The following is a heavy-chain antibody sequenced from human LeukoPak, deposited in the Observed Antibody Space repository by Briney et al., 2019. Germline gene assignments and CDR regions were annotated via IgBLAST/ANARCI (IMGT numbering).Heavy chain of an antibody. CDR3: ARFSGYIYGYDY. CDR1: GGSISSSSYY. Sequence: PSETLSLTCTVSGGSISSSSYYWGWIRQPPGEGLEWIGTMYNSWRDYYNPSLKSRVTISGDTSQNQFSLKLRSVTAADTAVYYCARFSGYIYGYDYWGQGTLVTVSS. J-gene: IGHJ4*02. D-gene: IGHD5-18*01. V-gene: IGHV4-39*01. CDR2: MYNSWRD.